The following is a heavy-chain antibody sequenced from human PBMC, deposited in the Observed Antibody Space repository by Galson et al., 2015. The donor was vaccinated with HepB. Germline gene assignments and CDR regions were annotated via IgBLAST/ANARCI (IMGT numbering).Heavy chain of an antibody. D-gene: IGHD2-2*01. CDR1: GYTFTSYG. Sequence: SVKVSCKASGYTFTSYGISWVRQAPGQGLEWMGWISAYNGNTNYAQKLQGRVTMTTDTPTSTAYMELRSLRSDDTAVYYCARVVYCSSTSCYFGYYYYYMDVWGKGTTVTVSS. CDR2: ISAYNGNT. CDR3: ARVVYCSSTSCYFGYYYYYMDV. V-gene: IGHV1-18*01. J-gene: IGHJ6*03.